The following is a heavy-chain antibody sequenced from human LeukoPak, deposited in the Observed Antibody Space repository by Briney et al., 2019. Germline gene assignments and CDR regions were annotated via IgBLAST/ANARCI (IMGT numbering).Heavy chain of an antibody. CDR3: AKAAHYYGSGTFDY. CDR2: IRYDGSNK. CDR1: GFTFSSYG. Sequence: GGSLRLSCAASGFTFSSYGMHWVRQAPGRGLEWVAFIRYDGSNKYYADSVKGRFTISRDNSKNTLYLQMNSLRAEDTAVYYCAKAAHYYGSGTFDYWGQGTLVTVSS. V-gene: IGHV3-30*02. J-gene: IGHJ4*02. D-gene: IGHD3-10*01.